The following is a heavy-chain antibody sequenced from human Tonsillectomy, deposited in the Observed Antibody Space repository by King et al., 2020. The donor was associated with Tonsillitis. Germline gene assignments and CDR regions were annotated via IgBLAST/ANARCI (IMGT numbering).Heavy chain of an antibody. Sequence: QLVQSGAEVKKSGESLKISCKGSGYSFSSYYIGWVRQMPGKGLEWMEIMSPADSSIKYSPSFQGQVNISADKSISTAYLQWRRLKATDTAMYYCARENWGSPDYWGQGTLVTVSS. CDR3: ARENWGSPDY. CDR1: GYSFSSYY. CDR2: MSPADSSI. V-gene: IGHV5-51*01. D-gene: IGHD7-27*01. J-gene: IGHJ4*02.